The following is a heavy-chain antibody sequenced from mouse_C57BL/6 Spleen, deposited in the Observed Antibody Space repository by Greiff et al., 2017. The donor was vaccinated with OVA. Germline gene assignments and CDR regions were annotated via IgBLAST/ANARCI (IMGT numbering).Heavy chain of an antibody. CDR1: GYTFTSYG. V-gene: IGHV1-81*01. Sequence: VQLQQSGAELVRPGASVKLSCKASGYTFTSYGISWVKQRTGQGLEWIGEIYPRSGNTYYNEKFKGKATLTADKSSSTAYMELRSLTSEDSAVYFCERRDYDGYYDYWGQGTTLTVSS. CDR2: IYPRSGNT. D-gene: IGHD2-3*01. J-gene: IGHJ2*01. CDR3: ERRDYDGYYDY.